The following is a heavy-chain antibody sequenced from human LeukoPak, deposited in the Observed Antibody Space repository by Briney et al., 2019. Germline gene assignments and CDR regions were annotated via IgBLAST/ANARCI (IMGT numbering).Heavy chain of an antibody. CDR2: INTDGSGA. J-gene: IGHJ4*02. CDR3: ARAYGGPFDL. CDR1: GFTFSDTW. Sequence: GGSLRLSCAASGFTFSDTWMHWVRQAPGKGLMWVARINTDGSGAVYAGSVKGRFTISRDNTQNTLHLQMHSLRAEDTAMYYCARAYGGPFDLWGQGNLVTVSS. V-gene: IGHV3-74*01. D-gene: IGHD4-23*01.